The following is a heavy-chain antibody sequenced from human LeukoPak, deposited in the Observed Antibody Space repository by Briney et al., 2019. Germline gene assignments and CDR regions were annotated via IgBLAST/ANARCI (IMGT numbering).Heavy chain of an antibody. Sequence: SETLSLTCTVSGGSISSYYWSWIRQPPGKGLEWIGYIYTSGSTSYNPSLKSRVTISVDTSKNQFSLKLSSVTAADTAVYYCARSDYDSSGYNFDYWGQGTLVTVSS. J-gene: IGHJ4*02. CDR1: GGSISSYY. CDR2: IYTSGST. D-gene: IGHD3-22*01. V-gene: IGHV4-4*09. CDR3: ARSDYDSSGYNFDY.